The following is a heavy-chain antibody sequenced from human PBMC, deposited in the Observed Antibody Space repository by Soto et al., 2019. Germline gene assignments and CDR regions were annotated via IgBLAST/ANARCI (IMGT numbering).Heavy chain of an antibody. Sequence: PGESLKISCKDSGYSFSTNWIAWVRRMPGKGLEWVGVIYCGDSDTRYSPSFQGQVTLSVDKSINTVYLQWSSLKASDTAIYYCARHNHGFDYWGQGTLVTVSS. CDR3: ARHNHGFDY. V-gene: IGHV5-51*01. CDR1: GYSFSTNW. CDR2: IYCGDSDT. J-gene: IGHJ4*02.